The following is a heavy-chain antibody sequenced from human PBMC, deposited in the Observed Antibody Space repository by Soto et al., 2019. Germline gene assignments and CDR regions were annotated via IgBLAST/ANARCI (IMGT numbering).Heavy chain of an antibody. CDR3: ARDRPRIVVVPAARAGWFDP. J-gene: IGHJ5*02. Sequence: GGSLRLSCAVSGFTFSSYSMNWVRQAPGKGLEWVSYISSSGSTIYYADSVKGRFTISRDNVKNSLYLQMNSLRAEDTAVYYCARDRPRIVVVPAARAGWFDPWGQGTLVTVSS. D-gene: IGHD2-2*01. CDR2: ISSSGSTI. V-gene: IGHV3-48*01. CDR1: GFTFSSYS.